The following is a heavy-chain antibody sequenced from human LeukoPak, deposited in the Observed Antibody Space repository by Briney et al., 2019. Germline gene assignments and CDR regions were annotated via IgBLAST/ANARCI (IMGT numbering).Heavy chain of an antibody. D-gene: IGHD1-7*01. J-gene: IGHJ5*02. CDR1: GGSFSGYY. V-gene: IGHV4-34*01. Sequence: PSETLSLTCAVYGGSFSGYYWSWIRQPPGKGLEWIGEINHSGSTNYNPSLKSRVTISVDMSKNQFSLKLSSVTAADTAVYYCARGFNWNYGWFDPWGQGTLVTVSS. CDR3: ARGFNWNYGWFDP. CDR2: INHSGST.